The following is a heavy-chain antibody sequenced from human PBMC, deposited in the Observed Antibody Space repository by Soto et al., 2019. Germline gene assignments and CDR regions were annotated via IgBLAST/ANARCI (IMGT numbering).Heavy chain of an antibody. V-gene: IGHV1-2*04. J-gene: IGHJ4*02. CDR2: INPNSGGT. Sequence: ASVKVSCKASGYTFTGYYMHWVRQAPGQGLEWMGWINPNSGGTNYAQKFQGWVTMTRDTSISTAYMELSRLRSDDTAVYYCARFMTYYYDSSGYYASDWGQGTLVTVSS. CDR3: ARFMTYYYDSSGYYASD. D-gene: IGHD3-22*01. CDR1: GYTFTGYY.